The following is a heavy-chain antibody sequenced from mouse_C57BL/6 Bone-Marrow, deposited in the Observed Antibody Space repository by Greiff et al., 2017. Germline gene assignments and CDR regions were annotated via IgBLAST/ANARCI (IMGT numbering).Heavy chain of an antibody. CDR2: IDPSDSNT. J-gene: IGHJ2*01. V-gene: IGHV1-50*01. Sequence: QVQLKQPGAELVKPGASVKLSCKASGYTFTSYWMQWVKQRPGQGLEWIGEIDPSDSNTNYNQKFKGKATLTVDTSSSTAYMQLSSLTSEDSAVYYCERSWFDYWGQGTTLTVSS. CDR1: GYTFTSYW. CDR3: ERSWFDY.